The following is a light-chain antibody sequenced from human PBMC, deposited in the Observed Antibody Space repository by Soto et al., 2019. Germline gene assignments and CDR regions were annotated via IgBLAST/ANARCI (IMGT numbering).Light chain of an antibody. Sequence: DIQMTQSPSAMSVSIGDRVTITCRASQAISSYLAWFQQKSGKVPTRLIYDASTLQSGVPSRFSGSGSGTDVTLTITNVQPEDVATYFCLQHYRYPYSFGQGTKL. CDR1: QAISSY. CDR3: LQHYRYPYS. V-gene: IGKV1-17*03. J-gene: IGKJ2*03. CDR2: DAS.